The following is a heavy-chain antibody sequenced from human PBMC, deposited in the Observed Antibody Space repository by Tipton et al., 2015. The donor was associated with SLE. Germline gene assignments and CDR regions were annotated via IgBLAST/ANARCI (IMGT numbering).Heavy chain of an antibody. CDR1: GDSIRSDIYY. J-gene: IGHJ5*02. CDR2: IYHGGST. CDR3: ARGFYAADFWSGYFVNWFDP. Sequence: TLSLTCAISGDSIRSDIYYWGWIRQPPGKGLEWIGNIYHGGSTYYNPSLKSRVTISVDKSNNQFSLRVNSVTAADTAVYYCARGFYAADFWSGYFVNWFDPWGPGTLVTVSS. V-gene: IGHV4-39*07. D-gene: IGHD3-3*01.